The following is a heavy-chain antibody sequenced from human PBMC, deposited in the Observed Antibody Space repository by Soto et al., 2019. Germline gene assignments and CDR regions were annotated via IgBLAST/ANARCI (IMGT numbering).Heavy chain of an antibody. Sequence: EVQLSESGGGLVQPGGSLRLSCAASGFTFGSYGLSWVRQAPGKGLEWVSLISETGSSTFYADSVKGRFTISRDNSKNTLCLQMNSLRVEETGVYYCGRDGHVNRGMILVRGYFEDWGQGALVTVSS. D-gene: IGHD3-10*01. CDR3: GRDGHVNRGMILVRGYFED. V-gene: IGHV3-23*01. J-gene: IGHJ4*02. CDR1: GFTFGSYG. CDR2: ISETGSST.